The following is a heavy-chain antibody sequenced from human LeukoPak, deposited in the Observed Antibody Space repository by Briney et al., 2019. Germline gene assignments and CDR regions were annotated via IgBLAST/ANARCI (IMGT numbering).Heavy chain of an antibody. J-gene: IGHJ4*02. CDR3: ARDLVQGYDILTGPYDY. Sequence: SETLSLTCAVSGYSISSGYYWGWIRQPPGKGLEWIGSLYHSGSTSYNPSLRSRVTISVATSKTQVSLKLSSVTAADTAVYYCARDLVQGYDILTGPYDYWGQGTLVTVSS. CDR1: GYSISSGYY. V-gene: IGHV4-38-2*02. CDR2: LYHSGST. D-gene: IGHD3-9*01.